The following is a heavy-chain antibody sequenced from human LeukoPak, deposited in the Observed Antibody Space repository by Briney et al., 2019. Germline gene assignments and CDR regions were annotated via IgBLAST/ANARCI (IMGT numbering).Heavy chain of an antibody. V-gene: IGHV4-59*01. D-gene: IGHD1-7*01. CDR2: IYYSGST. CDR1: GGSISSYY. Sequence: SETLSLTCTVSGGSISSYYWSWIRQPPGKGPEWIGYIYYSGSTNYNPSLKSRVTISVDTSKNQFSLKLSSVTAADTAVYYCARLEGITGTTGWFDPWGQGTLVTVSS. J-gene: IGHJ5*02. CDR3: ARLEGITGTTGWFDP.